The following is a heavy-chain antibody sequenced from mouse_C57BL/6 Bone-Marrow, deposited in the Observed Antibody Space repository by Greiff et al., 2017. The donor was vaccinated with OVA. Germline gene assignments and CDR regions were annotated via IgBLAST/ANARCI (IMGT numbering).Heavy chain of an antibody. Sequence: EVMLVESGEGLVKPGGSLKLSCAASGFTFSSYAMSWVRQTPEKRLEWVAYISSGGDYTYYADTVKGRFTFSRDNARNTLYLQMSSLKSEDTAMYYCTRATYSNYYFDCWGQGTTLTVSS. J-gene: IGHJ2*01. D-gene: IGHD2-5*01. V-gene: IGHV5-9-1*02. CDR2: ISSGGDYT. CDR1: GFTFSSYA. CDR3: TRATYSNYYFDC.